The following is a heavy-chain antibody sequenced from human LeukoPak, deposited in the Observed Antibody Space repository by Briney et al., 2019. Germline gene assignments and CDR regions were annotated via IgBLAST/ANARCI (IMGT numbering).Heavy chain of an antibody. J-gene: IGHJ3*02. CDR1: GGSFSGYY. Sequence: SETLSLTCAVYGGSFSGYYWSWIRQPPGKGLECIGEINHSGSTNYNPSLKSRVTISVDTSKSQFSLQLRSVTAADTAVYYCASPPRYYYDSSGYYVVGAFDIWGQGTMVTVSS. CDR3: ASPPRYYYDSSGYYVVGAFDI. CDR2: INHSGST. D-gene: IGHD3-22*01. V-gene: IGHV4-34*01.